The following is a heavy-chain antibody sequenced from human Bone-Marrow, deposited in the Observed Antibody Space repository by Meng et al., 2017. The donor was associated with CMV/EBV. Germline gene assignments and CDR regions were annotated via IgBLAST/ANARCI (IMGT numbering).Heavy chain of an antibody. CDR1: GYTFTSYG. V-gene: IGHV1-18*01. CDR3: ARGGWDSGSYQVGTPGFDP. CDR2: ISAYNGNT. Sequence: ASVKVSCKASGYTFTSYGISWVRQAPGQGLEWMGWISAYNGNTNYAQKLQGRVTITTDESTSTAYMELSSLRSEDTAVYYCARGGWDSGSYQVGTPGFDPWGQGTLVTVSS. J-gene: IGHJ5*02. D-gene: IGHD1-26*01.